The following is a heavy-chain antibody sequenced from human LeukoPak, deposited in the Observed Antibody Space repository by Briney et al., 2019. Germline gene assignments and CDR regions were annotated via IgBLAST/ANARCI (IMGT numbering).Heavy chain of an antibody. V-gene: IGHV3-43*01. D-gene: IGHD1-20*01. CDR2: ISWDGGST. Sequence: GGSLRLSCAASGFTFDDYTMHWVRQAPGKGLEWVSLISWDGGSTYYADSVKGRFTISRDNSKNSLYLQMNSLRTEDTALYYCAKDGDITGTTQGNWFDPWGQGTLVTVSS. CDR3: AKDGDITGTTQGNWFDP. CDR1: GFTFDDYT. J-gene: IGHJ5*02.